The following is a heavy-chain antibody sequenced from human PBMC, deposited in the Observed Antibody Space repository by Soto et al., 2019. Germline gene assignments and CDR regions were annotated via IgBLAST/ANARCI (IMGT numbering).Heavy chain of an antibody. Sequence: SVKVSCKASGFTFTSSAVQWVRQVRGQRLEWIGGIVVGSGNTNYAQKFQERVTITRDMSTSTAYMELSSLRSENTAVYYCAADGAYSGSYRPPDYWGQGTLVTVSS. J-gene: IGHJ4*02. V-gene: IGHV1-58*01. D-gene: IGHD1-26*01. CDR3: AADGAYSGSYRPPDY. CDR2: IVVGSGNT. CDR1: GFTFTSSA.